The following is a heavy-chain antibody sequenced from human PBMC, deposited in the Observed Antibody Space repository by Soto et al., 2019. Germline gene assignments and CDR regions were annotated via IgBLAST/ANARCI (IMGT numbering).Heavy chain of an antibody. CDR3: AKGGLVNFDY. J-gene: IGHJ4*02. D-gene: IGHD6-19*01. CDR2: ISGSGGST. CDR1: GVTVSIYA. V-gene: IGHV3-23*01. Sequence: GGSLRLSCAASGVTVSIYAMIWVRQAPGKGLEWVSAISGSGGSTYYADSVKGRFTISRDNPKNTLYLQMNSLRAEDTAVYYCAKGGLVNFDYWGQGTLVTVSS.